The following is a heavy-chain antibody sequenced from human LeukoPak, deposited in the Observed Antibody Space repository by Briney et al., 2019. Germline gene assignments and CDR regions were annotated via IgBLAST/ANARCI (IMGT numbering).Heavy chain of an antibody. CDR1: GFTVSSNY. CDR3: AYLRG. CDR2: ISGSGGST. V-gene: IGHV3-23*01. J-gene: IGHJ4*02. D-gene: IGHD3-10*01. Sequence: PGGSLRLSCAASGFTVSSNYMSWVRQAPGKGLEWVSVISGSGGSTYYADSVKGRFAVSRDNSKNTLYLQMNSLRAEDTAVYYCAYLRGWGQGTLVTVSS.